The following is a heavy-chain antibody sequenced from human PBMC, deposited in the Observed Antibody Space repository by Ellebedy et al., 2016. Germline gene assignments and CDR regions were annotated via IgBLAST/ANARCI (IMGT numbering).Heavy chain of an antibody. CDR1: GFTFSSYS. D-gene: IGHD2-2*01. Sequence: GGSLRLXCAASGFTFSSYSMNWVRQAPGKGLEWVSSISSSSSYIYYADSVKGRFTISRDNAKNSLYLQMNSLRAEDTAVYYCAREDALVVPAAPDYWGQGTLVTVSS. J-gene: IGHJ4*02. CDR3: AREDALVVPAAPDY. V-gene: IGHV3-21*01. CDR2: ISSSSSYI.